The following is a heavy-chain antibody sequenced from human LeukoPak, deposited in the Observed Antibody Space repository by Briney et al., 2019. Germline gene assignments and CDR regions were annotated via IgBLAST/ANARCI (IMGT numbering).Heavy chain of an antibody. CDR3: ARGDTYYDLLTCFDF. CDR2: ISAYNGNT. J-gene: IGHJ4*02. V-gene: IGHV1-18*01. D-gene: IGHD3-9*01. CDR1: GYTFTSYG. Sequence: ASVKVSCKASGYTFTSYGISWVRQAPGQGLEWMGWISAYNGNTNYAQKLQGRVTMTTDTSTSTAYMELRSLRSDDTAVYYCARGDTYYDLLTCFDFWGPGTLVTVSS.